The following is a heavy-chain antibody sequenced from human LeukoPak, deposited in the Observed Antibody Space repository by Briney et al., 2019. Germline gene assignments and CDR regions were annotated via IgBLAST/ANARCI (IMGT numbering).Heavy chain of an antibody. CDR3: ARVTMVRGVRLAYYYGMDV. V-gene: IGHV4-34*01. Sequence: SETPSLTRAVYGGSFSGYYWSWIRQPPGKGLEWIGEINHSGSTNYNPSLKSRVTISVDTSKNQFSLKLSSVTAADTAVYYCARVTMVRGVRLAYYYGMDVWGQGTTVTVSS. CDR2: INHSGST. CDR1: GGSFSGYY. J-gene: IGHJ6*02. D-gene: IGHD3-10*01.